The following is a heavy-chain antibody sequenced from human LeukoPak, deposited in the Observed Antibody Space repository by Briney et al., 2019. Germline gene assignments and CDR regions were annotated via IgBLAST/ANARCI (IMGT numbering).Heavy chain of an antibody. Sequence: GGSLRLSCAASGFTFSSYSMNWVRQAPGKGLEWVSSISSSSSYIYYADSVKGRFTISRDNAKNSLYLQMNSLRAEDTAVYYCARDYDSVHAFDIWGQGTMVTVSS. V-gene: IGHV3-21*01. CDR3: ARDYDSVHAFDI. CDR2: ISSSSSYI. D-gene: IGHD5-12*01. CDR1: GFTFSSYS. J-gene: IGHJ3*02.